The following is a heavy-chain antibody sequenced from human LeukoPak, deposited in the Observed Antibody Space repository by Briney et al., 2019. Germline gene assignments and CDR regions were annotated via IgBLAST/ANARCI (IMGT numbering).Heavy chain of an antibody. CDR2: ISSSGGTI. D-gene: IGHD3-16*02. CDR1: GFTFSDYP. V-gene: IGHV3-11*01. J-gene: IGHJ4*02. Sequence: PGGSLRLSCAASGFTFSDYPINWIRQAPGKGLEWVSYISSSGGTIYYADSVKGRFTISRDNPKNSLYLQMNSLRAEDTAVYYCVWGGYRSFDYWGQGTLVTVSS. CDR3: VWGGYRSFDY.